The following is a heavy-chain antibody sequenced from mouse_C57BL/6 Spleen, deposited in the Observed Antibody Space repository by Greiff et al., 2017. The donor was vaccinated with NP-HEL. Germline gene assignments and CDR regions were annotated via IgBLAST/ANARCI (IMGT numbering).Heavy chain of an antibody. CDR3: ARQGFLRRGYYFDY. CDR1: GFTFSDYY. V-gene: IGHV5-12*01. D-gene: IGHD2-12*01. Sequence: EVQGVESGGGLVQPGGSLKLSCAASGFTFSDYYMYWVRQTPEKRLEWVAYISNGGGSTYYPDTVKGRFTISRDNAKNTLYLQMSRLKSEDTAMYYCARQGFLRRGYYFDYWGQGTTLTVSS. CDR2: ISNGGGST. J-gene: IGHJ2*01.